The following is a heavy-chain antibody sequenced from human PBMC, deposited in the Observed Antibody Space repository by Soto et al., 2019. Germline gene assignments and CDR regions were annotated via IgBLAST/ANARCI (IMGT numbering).Heavy chain of an antibody. Sequence: QVQLVQSGAEVKKPGSSVKVSCKASGGTFSSYAISWVRQAPGQGLEWMGGIISIFGTANYAQEFQGRVTITAEESTSTAYMALSSLRSEDTAVYYCARHVPAAGYYYGMDVWGQGNTVTVSS. D-gene: IGHD2-2*01. CDR2: IISIFGTA. J-gene: IGHJ6*02. V-gene: IGHV1-69*12. CDR1: GGTFSSYA. CDR3: ARHVPAAGYYYGMDV.